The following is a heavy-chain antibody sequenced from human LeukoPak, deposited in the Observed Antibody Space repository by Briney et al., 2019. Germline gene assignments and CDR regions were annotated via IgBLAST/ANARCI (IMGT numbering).Heavy chain of an antibody. V-gene: IGHV1-69*01. D-gene: IGHD6-13*01. CDR3: ASARGIAAAGNSFDY. Sequence: ASVKVSCKASGGTFSSYAISWVRQAPGQGLEWMGGIIPIFGTANYAQKFQGRVTITADESTSTAYMELSSLRSEDTAVYYCASARGIAAAGNSFDYWGQGTLVTVSS. CDR1: GGTFSSYA. CDR2: IIPIFGTA. J-gene: IGHJ4*02.